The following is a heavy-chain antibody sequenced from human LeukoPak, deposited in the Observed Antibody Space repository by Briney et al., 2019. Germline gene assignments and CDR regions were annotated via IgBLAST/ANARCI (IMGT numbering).Heavy chain of an antibody. D-gene: IGHD1-1*01. CDR3: ARGPPYRNYYYYMDV. V-gene: IGHV4-39*07. J-gene: IGHJ6*03. CDR1: GGSISSSSYY. Sequence: PSETLSLTCTVSGGSISSSSYYWGWIRQPPGKGLEWIGSIYYSGITYYNPSLKSRVTISVDTSKNQFSLKLSSVTAADTAVYYCARGPPYRNYYYYMDVWGKGTTVTISS. CDR2: IYYSGIT.